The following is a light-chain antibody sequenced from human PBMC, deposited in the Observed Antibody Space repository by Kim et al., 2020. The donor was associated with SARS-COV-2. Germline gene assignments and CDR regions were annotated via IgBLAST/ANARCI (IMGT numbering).Light chain of an antibody. CDR3: QSYDSSLSVV. V-gene: IGLV1-40*01. J-gene: IGLJ2*01. CDR2: GNN. Sequence: QSVLTQPPSVSGAPGQRVTISCTGSSSNIGAGYDLHWYQHLPGAAPKLLIFGNNNRPSGVPDRFSGSKSGTSASLAIAGLQAEDEADYYCQSYDSSLSVVFGGGSKLTVL. CDR1: SSNIGAGYD.